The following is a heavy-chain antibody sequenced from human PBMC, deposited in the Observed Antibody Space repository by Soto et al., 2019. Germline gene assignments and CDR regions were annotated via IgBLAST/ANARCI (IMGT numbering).Heavy chain of an antibody. J-gene: IGHJ4*02. CDR2: IKEDGSEK. CDR3: ARDGDNWNVFDY. CDR1: GFRFGSYW. V-gene: IGHV3-7*01. Sequence: EVQLVESGGGLVQPGGSLRLSCAASGFRFGSYWMSWVRQAPGKGLEWVANIKEDGSEKNYVDSVKGRFTISRDNAKNSLYLQVNSLRVEDTAVYYCARDGDNWNVFDYWGQGTLVTVSS. D-gene: IGHD1-1*01.